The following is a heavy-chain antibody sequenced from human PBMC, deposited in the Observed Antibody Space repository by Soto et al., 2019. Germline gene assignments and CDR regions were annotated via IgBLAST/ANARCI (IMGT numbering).Heavy chain of an antibody. D-gene: IGHD2-21*01. CDR2: ISGSSSYI. J-gene: IGHJ4*02. V-gene: IGHV3-21*01. Sequence: VQLEESGGGLVKPGGSLRLSVAVSGFPFCSYSMKWVRQAQGKGLEWVSSISGSSSYIYYADSVKGRFNISRDNAKNSLYLQMNSLRAQDTNVYYCARDTIVNYLFPSDYSGQGPLVTVS. CDR1: GFPFCSYS. CDR3: ARDTIVNYLFPSDY.